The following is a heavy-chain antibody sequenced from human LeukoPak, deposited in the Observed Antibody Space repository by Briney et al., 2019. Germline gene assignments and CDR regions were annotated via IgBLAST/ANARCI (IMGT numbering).Heavy chain of an antibody. V-gene: IGHV4-34*01. J-gene: IGHJ4*02. CDR3: ARHSTFFGVVVIKGRVRGPFDY. CDR2: INHSGST. D-gene: IGHD3-3*01. Sequence: SETLSLTCAVYGGSFSGYYWSWIRQPPGKGLEWIGEINHSGSTNYNPSLKSRVTISVDTSKNQFSLKLSSVTAADTAVYYCARHSTFFGVVVIKGRVRGPFDYWGQGTLVTVSS. CDR1: GGSFSGYY.